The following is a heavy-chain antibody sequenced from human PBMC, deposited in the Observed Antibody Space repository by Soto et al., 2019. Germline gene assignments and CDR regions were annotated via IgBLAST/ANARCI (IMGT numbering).Heavy chain of an antibody. D-gene: IGHD3-22*01. V-gene: IGHV3-23*01. CDR3: AKDRSYDSSGYYYGGWYFDL. CDR1: GFTSSSYA. J-gene: IGHJ2*01. CDR2: ISGSGGST. Sequence: PGGSLRLSCAASGFTSSSYAMSWVRQAPGKGLEWVSAISGSGGSTYYADSVKGRFTISRDNSKNTLYLQMNSLRAEDTAVYYCAKDRSYDSSGYYYGGWYFDLWGRGTLVTVSS.